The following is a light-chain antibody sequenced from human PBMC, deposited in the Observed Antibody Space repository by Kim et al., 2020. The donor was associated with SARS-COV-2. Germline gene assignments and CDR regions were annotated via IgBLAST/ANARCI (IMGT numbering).Light chain of an antibody. Sequence: QSALTQPRSVSGYPGQSVTISCTGTSSDVGGYNYVSWYQQHPGKAPKLMIYDVSKRPSGVPDRFSGSKSGNTASLTISGLQAEDEADYYCCSYAGSYSVVFGGGTQLTVL. CDR3: CSYAGSYSVV. V-gene: IGLV2-11*01. CDR2: DVS. CDR1: SSDVGGYNY. J-gene: IGLJ2*01.